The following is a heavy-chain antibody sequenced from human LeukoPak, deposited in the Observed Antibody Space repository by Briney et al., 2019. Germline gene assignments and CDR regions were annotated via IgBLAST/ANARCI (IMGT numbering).Heavy chain of an antibody. CDR2: IYTSGST. CDR3: ARAPFGVVIIGAFDI. Sequence: SETLSHTCTVSGGSISSGSYYWSWIRQPAGKGLEWIGRIYTSGSTNYNPSLKSRVTISVDTSKNQFSLKLSSVTAADTAVYYCARAPFGVVIIGAFDIWGQGTMVTVSS. V-gene: IGHV4-61*02. J-gene: IGHJ3*02. CDR1: GGSISSGSYY. D-gene: IGHD3-3*01.